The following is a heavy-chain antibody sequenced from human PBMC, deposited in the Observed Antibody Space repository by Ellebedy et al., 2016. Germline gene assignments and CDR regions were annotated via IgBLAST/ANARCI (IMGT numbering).Heavy chain of an antibody. CDR2: INPSGGGT. CDR3: AREWLSSFDY. V-gene: IGHV1-46*01. D-gene: IGHD3-22*01. CDR1: GYTFTNYY. Sequence: ASVKVSXXASGYTFTNYYMHWVRQAPGQGLEWMGIINPSGGGTSYAQKFQGRVTMTWDTSTSTVYMELSRLRSDDTAVYYCAREWLSSFDYWGQGTLVTVSS. J-gene: IGHJ4*02.